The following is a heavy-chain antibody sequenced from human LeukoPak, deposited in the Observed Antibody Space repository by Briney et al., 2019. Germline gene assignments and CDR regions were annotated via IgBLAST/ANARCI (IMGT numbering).Heavy chain of an antibody. J-gene: IGHJ4*02. CDR1: AFTFRSYA. Sequence: GGSLRLSCAASAFTFRSYAMSWVRQAGGKGLEWGSTISGSGGSTYYAESVKGRFTISRDNYKNTLYLQMSSLRAEDTAVYYCAKPKDNSLYCFDYWGQGTLVTVSS. CDR3: AKPKDNSLYCFDY. CDR2: ISGSGGST. V-gene: IGHV3-23*01. D-gene: IGHD1-20*01.